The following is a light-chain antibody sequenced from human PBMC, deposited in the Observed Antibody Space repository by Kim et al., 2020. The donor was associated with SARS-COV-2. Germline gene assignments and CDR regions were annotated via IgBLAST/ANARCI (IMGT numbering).Light chain of an antibody. CDR3: HSRDSSGDNHVI. CDR2: AEN. Sequence: SSELTQDPAVSVALGQTVRITCQGDSFRTYSAGWYQQKPGQAPVLVLFAENNRPSGIPDRFSGSTSGNTASLTITGAQAEDEADYYCHSRDSSGDNHVIFGGGTQLTVL. J-gene: IGLJ2*01. V-gene: IGLV3-19*01. CDR1: SFRTYS.